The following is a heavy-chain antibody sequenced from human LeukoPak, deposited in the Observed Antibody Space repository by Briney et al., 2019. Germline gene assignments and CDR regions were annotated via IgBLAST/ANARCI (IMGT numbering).Heavy chain of an antibody. CDR3: AKVPLLDSSGWYEDY. CDR1: GFPFTSYA. V-gene: IGHV3-23*01. Sequence: GGSLRLSCAASGFPFTSYALSWVRQAPGKGLEWVSATRGSGGSTYYADSVKGRFTISRDNSKNTLYLQMNSLRAEDTAVYYCAKVPLLDSSGWYEDYWGQGTLVTVSS. J-gene: IGHJ4*02. D-gene: IGHD6-19*01. CDR2: TRGSGGST.